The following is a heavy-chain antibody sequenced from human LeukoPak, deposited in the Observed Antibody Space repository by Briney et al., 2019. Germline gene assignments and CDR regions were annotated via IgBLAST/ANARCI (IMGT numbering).Heavy chain of an antibody. CDR1: GYTFTGYY. D-gene: IGHD3-22*01. CDR2: INPNSGGT. J-gene: IGHJ5*02. Sequence: ASVKVSCKASGYTFTGYYLHWVRQAPGQGLEWVGWINPNSGGTKYAQKFQGRVTMTRDTSISTAYMELTRLRSDDTAVYHCARERSGYYYDWFDPWGQGTLVTVSS. CDR3: ARERSGYYYDWFDP. V-gene: IGHV1-2*02.